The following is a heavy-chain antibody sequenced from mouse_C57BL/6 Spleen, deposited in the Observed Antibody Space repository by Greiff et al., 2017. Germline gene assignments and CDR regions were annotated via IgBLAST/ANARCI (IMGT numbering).Heavy chain of an antibody. CDR1: GYAFSSYW. Sequence: QVQLKQSGAELVKPGASVKISCKASGYAFSSYWMNWVKQRPGKGLEWIGQIYPGDGDTNYNGKFKGKATLTADKSSSTTYMQLSSLTSEDSAVYFCARHDYGGAWFAYWGQGTLVTVSA. D-gene: IGHD2-4*01. CDR3: ARHDYGGAWFAY. CDR2: IYPGDGDT. J-gene: IGHJ3*01. V-gene: IGHV1-80*01.